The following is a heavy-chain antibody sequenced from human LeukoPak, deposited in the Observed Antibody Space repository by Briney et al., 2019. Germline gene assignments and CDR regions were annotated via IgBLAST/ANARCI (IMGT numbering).Heavy chain of an antibody. CDR2: IIPIFGTA. J-gene: IGHJ6*03. CDR1: GGTFSSYA. V-gene: IGHV1-69*13. D-gene: IGHD3-3*01. Sequence: SVKVSCKASGGTFSSYAISWVRQAPGQGLEWMGGIIPIFGTANYAQKFQGRVTITADESTSTAYMELSSLRSEDTAVYYCARDTKTGYDFWSGYTVKLYYYYYMDVWGKGTTVTVSS. CDR3: ARDTKTGYDFWSGYTVKLYYYYYMDV.